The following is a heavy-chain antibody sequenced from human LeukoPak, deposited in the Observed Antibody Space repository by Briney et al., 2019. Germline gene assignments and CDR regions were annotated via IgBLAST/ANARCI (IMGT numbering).Heavy chain of an antibody. CDR2: INHSGST. Sequence: SETLSLTCAVYGGSFSGYYWSWIRQPPGKGLEWIGEINHSGSTNYNPSLKSRVTISVDTSKNQFSLKLSSVTAADTAVYYCAAYGSGSYYDYWGQGTLVTVSS. J-gene: IGHJ4*02. V-gene: IGHV4-34*01. CDR1: GGSFSGYY. D-gene: IGHD3-10*01. CDR3: AAYGSGSYYDY.